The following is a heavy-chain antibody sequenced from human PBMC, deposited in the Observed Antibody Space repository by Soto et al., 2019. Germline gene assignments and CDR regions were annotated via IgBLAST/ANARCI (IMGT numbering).Heavy chain of an antibody. CDR3: ARTWGSTNDY. D-gene: IGHD3-16*01. CDR1: GFTLSSSA. J-gene: IGHJ4*02. Sequence: SVKVSCKTSGFTLSSSAVHWVRQARGHRLQWIGWIDVGSGNANYAQMDQERVTMTRDTSISTAYMELSRLRSDDTAVYYCARTWGSTNDYWGRGTLVTVSS. CDR2: IDVGSGNA. V-gene: IGHV1-58*01.